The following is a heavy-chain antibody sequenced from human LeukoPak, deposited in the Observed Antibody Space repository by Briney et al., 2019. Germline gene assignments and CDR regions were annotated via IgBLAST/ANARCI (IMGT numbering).Heavy chain of an antibody. CDR2: ISSSGSTI. D-gene: IGHD3-3*01. CDR3: ARDRAYDFWSGSLDAFDI. CDR1: GFTFSDYY. Sequence: PGGSLGLSCAASGFTFSDYYMSWIRQAPGKGLEWVSYISSSGSTIYYADSVKGRFTISRDNAKNSLYLQMNSLRAEDTAVYYCARDRAYDFWSGSLDAFDIWGQGTMVTVSS. J-gene: IGHJ3*02. V-gene: IGHV3-11*04.